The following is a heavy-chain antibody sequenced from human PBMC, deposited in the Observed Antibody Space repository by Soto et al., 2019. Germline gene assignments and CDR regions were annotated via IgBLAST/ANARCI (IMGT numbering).Heavy chain of an antibody. J-gene: IGHJ3*02. CDR3: AKDMLGSRDAFDI. V-gene: IGHV3-9*01. CDR1: GFTFDDYA. Sequence: PGGSLRLSCAASGFTFDDYAMHWVRQAPGKGLEWVSGISWNSGSIGYADSVKGRFTISRDNAKNSLYLQMNSLRAEDTALYYCAKDMLGSRDAFDIWGQGTMVTVSS. CDR2: ISWNSGSI.